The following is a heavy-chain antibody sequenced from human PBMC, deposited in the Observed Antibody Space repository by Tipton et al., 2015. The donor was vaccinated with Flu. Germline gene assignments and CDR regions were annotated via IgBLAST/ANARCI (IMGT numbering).Heavy chain of an antibody. Sequence: SLRLSCAASGFALSRYEMNWVRQVPGKGLEWVAHINQDGSEKNYVDSVKGRFTISRDNAKNSLYLQMNSLRADDTALYYCVRFAGGSWGQGTLVTVSS. J-gene: IGHJ5*02. CDR2: INQDGSEK. CDR1: GFALSRYE. V-gene: IGHV3-7*01. CDR3: VRFAGGS. D-gene: IGHD3-16*01.